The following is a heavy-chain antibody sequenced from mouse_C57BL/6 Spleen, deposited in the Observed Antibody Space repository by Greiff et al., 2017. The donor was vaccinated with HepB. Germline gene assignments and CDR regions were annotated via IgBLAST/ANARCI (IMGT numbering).Heavy chain of an antibody. CDR2: IDPADSYT. Sequence: VQLQQPGAELVMPGASVKLSCKASGYTFTSYGMHWVKQRPGKGLEWIGEIDPADSYTNYKQKLKGMSTLSVDKSSSTAYMQLSSLTSEDSAVYYCARGDYYGSSHRDFDYWGQGTTLTVSS. CDR3: ARGDYYGSSHRDFDY. J-gene: IGHJ2*01. V-gene: IGHV1-69*01. CDR1: GYTFTSYG. D-gene: IGHD1-1*01.